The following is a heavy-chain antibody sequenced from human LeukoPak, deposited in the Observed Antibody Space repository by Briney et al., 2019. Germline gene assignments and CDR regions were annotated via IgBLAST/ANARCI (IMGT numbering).Heavy chain of an antibody. J-gene: IGHJ4*02. V-gene: IGHV3-7*01. CDR1: GFTFSSYW. D-gene: IGHD4-17*01. CDR2: IKQDGGEK. CDR3: ARLGARQVLDY. Sequence: GGSLRLSCTASGFTFSSYWMSWVRQAPGKGLEWVANIKQDGGEKYYVDSVKGRFTISRDNAKNSLYLQMNSLRAEDTAVYYCARLGARQVLDYWGQGTLVTVTS.